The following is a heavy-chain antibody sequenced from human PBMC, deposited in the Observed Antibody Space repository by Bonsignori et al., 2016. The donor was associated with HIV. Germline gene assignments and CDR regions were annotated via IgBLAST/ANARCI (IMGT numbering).Heavy chain of an antibody. Sequence: WIRQPPGKGLEWIGYIYYSGNTNYNPSLKSRVTISVDTSKNQFSLKLRYVTAADTAVYYCARTSISPSRFPLNYYYYMDVWGKGTTVTVSS. V-gene: IGHV4-59*01. J-gene: IGHJ6*03. CDR2: IYYSGNT. D-gene: IGHD6-6*01. CDR3: ARTSISPSRFPLNYYYYMDV.